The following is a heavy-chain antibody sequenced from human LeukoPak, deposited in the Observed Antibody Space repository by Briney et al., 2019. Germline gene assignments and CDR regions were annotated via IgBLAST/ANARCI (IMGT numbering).Heavy chain of an antibody. CDR3: AKSWRGGYCSSTSCYGDY. Sequence: GGSLRLSCAASGFTFRSYAMSWVRQAPGKGLEWVSPISGSGGSTYYADSVKGRFTISRDNSKNTLYLQMNSLRAEDTAVYYCAKSWRGGYCSSTSCYGDYWGQGTLVTVSS. CDR2: ISGSGGST. CDR1: GFTFRSYA. J-gene: IGHJ4*02. D-gene: IGHD2-2*01. V-gene: IGHV3-23*01.